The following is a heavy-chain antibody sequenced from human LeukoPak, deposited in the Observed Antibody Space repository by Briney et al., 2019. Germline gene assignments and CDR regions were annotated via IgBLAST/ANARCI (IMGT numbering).Heavy chain of an antibody. CDR2: IKQDGSEK. V-gene: IGHV3-7*03. D-gene: IGHD3-16*01. CDR1: GFTFSSYW. CDR3: ARGGGLDV. Sequence: PGGSQRLSCAASGFTFSSYWMSWVRQAPGKGLEWVANIKQDGSEKYYVDSVKGRFTISRDNAKNSLYLQMSNLRAEDTAVYFCARGGGLDVWGQGATVTVSS. J-gene: IGHJ6*02.